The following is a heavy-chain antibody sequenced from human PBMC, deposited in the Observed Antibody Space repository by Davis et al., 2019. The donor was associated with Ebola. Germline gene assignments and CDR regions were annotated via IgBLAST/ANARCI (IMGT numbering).Heavy chain of an antibody. Sequence: PGGSLRLSCAASGFTFSSYAMSWVRQVPGKGLEWVSAISGNGGATLSADSVKGRFTISRDSSRSTLFLQINRVRAEDTAIYYCAKERDSGSYIGRGEFDYWGQGILVTVSS. D-gene: IGHD1-26*01. CDR3: AKERDSGSYIGRGEFDY. V-gene: IGHV3-23*01. CDR2: ISGNGGAT. CDR1: GFTFSSYA. J-gene: IGHJ4*02.